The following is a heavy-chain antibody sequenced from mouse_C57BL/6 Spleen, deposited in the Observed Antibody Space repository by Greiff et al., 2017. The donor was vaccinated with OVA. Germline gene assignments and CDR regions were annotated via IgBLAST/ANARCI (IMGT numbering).Heavy chain of an antibody. CDR1: GYTFTSYG. CDR2: IYPRSGNT. Sequence: VKLQESGAELARPGASVKLSCKASGYTFTSYGISWVKQRTGQGLEWIGEIYPRSGNTYYNEKFKGKATLTADKSSSTAYMELRSLTSEDSAVYFCARSMDSSGYARMDYWGQGTSVTVSS. D-gene: IGHD3-2*02. CDR3: ARSMDSSGYARMDY. V-gene: IGHV1-81*01. J-gene: IGHJ4*01.